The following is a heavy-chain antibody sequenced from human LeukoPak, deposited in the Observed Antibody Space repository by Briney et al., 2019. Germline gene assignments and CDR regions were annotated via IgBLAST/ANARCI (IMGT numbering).Heavy chain of an antibody. Sequence: GGSLRLSCAAYEFTFSAYWMHWVRQVPGKGLVWVSRINGDGSSTSYADSVKGRFTISRDNAKNTLYLQMNSLRAEDTAVYYCARDLELTYYDSSGYDYWGQGTPVTVSS. CDR3: ARDLELTYYDSSGYDY. V-gene: IGHV3-74*01. CDR1: EFTFSAYW. CDR2: INGDGSST. D-gene: IGHD3-22*01. J-gene: IGHJ4*02.